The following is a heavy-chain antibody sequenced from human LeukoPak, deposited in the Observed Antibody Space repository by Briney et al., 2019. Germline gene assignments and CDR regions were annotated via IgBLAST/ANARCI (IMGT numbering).Heavy chain of an antibody. Sequence: SGGSLRLSCAASGFTVSSNYMSWVRQAPGKGLEWVSVIYSGGSTYYADSVKGRFTISRDNSKNTLYLQMNSLRAEDTAVYYCARTYSSGWYVDYYFDYWGQGTLVTVSS. CDR1: GFTVSSNY. J-gene: IGHJ4*02. D-gene: IGHD6-19*01. CDR2: IYSGGST. CDR3: ARTYSSGWYVDYYFDY. V-gene: IGHV3-66*01.